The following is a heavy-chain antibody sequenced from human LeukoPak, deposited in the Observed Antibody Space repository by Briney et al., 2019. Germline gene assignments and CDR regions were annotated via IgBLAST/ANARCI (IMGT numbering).Heavy chain of an antibody. Sequence: SVKVSCKVSGGTFSSYAISWVRQAPGQGLEWMGGIIPIFGTANYAQKFQGRVTITTDESTSTAYMELSSLRSEDTAMYYCARGDSSGPGYYYMDVWAKGPRSPSP. V-gene: IGHV1-69*05. CDR3: ARGDSSGPGYYYMDV. CDR1: GGTFSSYA. J-gene: IGHJ6*03. CDR2: IIPIFGTA. D-gene: IGHD3-22*01.